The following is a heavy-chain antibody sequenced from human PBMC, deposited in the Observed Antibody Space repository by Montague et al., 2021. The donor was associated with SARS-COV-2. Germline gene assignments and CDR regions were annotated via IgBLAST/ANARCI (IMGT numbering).Heavy chain of an antibody. CDR3: ARIRDYDILTGSYSGFDY. CDR1: GFSLSTSGVC. D-gene: IGHD3-9*01. V-gene: IGHV2-70*01. J-gene: IGHJ4*02. Sequence: VKPTQALTLTCTFSGFSLSTSGVCVSWIRQPPGKALEWLALIXWDDDKYYSTSLKTRLTISKDTSKNQVVLTMTNMDPVDTATYYCARIRDYDILTGSYSGFDYWGQGTLVTVSS. CDR2: IXWDDDK.